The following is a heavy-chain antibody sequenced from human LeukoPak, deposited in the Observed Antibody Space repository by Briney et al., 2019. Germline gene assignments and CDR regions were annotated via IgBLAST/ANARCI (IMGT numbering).Heavy chain of an antibody. CDR2: IYRGEST. CDR1: GFTVSSTY. D-gene: IGHD3-10*01. V-gene: IGHV3-66*01. Sequence: GGSLRLSCAASGFTVSSTYLTWVRQAPGKGLDWVSVIYRGESTYYADSVKGRFTISRDNSRNTVYLQMNGLSADDTAVYYCARFGSGRSQPYFDYWGHGTLVTVSS. J-gene: IGHJ4*01. CDR3: ARFGSGRSQPYFDY.